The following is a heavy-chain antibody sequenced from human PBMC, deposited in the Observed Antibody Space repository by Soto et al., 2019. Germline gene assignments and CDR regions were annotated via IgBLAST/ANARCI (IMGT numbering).Heavy chain of an antibody. CDR2: IIPIFGTA. J-gene: IGHJ5*02. V-gene: IGHV1-69*13. D-gene: IGHD2-15*01. CDR1: GGTFSSYA. CDR3: FTYNYCSVRSCYSECVTCFDP. Sequence: SVKVSCNASGGTFSSYAISWVRQAPGQGLEWMGGIIPIFGTANYAKKFQGRVTITADEYTSTAYMELSSLISEDTAVYYCFTYNYCSVRSCYSECVTCFDPWGQGTLVTVSS.